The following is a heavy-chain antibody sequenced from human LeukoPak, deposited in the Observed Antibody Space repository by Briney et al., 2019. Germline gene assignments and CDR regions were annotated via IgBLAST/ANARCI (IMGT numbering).Heavy chain of an antibody. Sequence: PGGSLRLSCAASGFTFSSYAMSWVRQAPGRGLEWVSGISGGGGSTYYADSVKGRFTISRDNSKNTLYLQMNSLRVEDTAVYYCVKDGITVAAGDRRSFDYWGQGTLVTVSS. CDR2: ISGGGGST. CDR3: VKDGITVAAGDRRSFDY. CDR1: GFTFSSYA. J-gene: IGHJ4*02. D-gene: IGHD3-10*01. V-gene: IGHV3-23*01.